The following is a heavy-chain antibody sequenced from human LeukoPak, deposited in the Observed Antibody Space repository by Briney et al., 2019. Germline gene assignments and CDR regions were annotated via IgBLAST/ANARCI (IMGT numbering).Heavy chain of an antibody. CDR1: GFTFSSYG. CDR3: AKAPYSSGWQYAFDI. V-gene: IGHV3-23*01. Sequence: GGSLRLSCAASGFTFSSYGMSWVRQAPGKGLEWVSAISGSGSSTYYAASVKGRFTISRDNSKNTLYLQMNSLRAEDTAVYYCAKAPYSSGWQYAFDIWGQGTMVTVSS. D-gene: IGHD6-19*01. CDR2: ISGSGSST. J-gene: IGHJ3*02.